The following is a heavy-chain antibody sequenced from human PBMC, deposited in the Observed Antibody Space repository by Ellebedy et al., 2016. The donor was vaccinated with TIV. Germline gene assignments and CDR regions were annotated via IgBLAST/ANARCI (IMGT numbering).Heavy chain of an antibody. J-gene: IGHJ4*02. CDR1: GGSIRSYY. Sequence: SETLSLTCTVSGGSIRSYYWSWIRQPPGKGLEWIGEINHGGRTNYNPSLKSRVTISVDTSKNQFSLKLSSVTAADTAVYYCARTGDTAMAYFDYWGQGTLVTVSS. CDR3: ARTGDTAMAYFDY. CDR2: INHGGRT. D-gene: IGHD5-18*01. V-gene: IGHV4-34*01.